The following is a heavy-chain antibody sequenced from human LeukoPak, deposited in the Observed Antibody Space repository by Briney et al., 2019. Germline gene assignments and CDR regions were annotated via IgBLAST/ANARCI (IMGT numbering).Heavy chain of an antibody. CDR1: GFTFSSYA. V-gene: IGHV4-34*01. CDR3: ASQSPGGYYDSSGPVDY. J-gene: IGHJ4*02. Sequence: PGGSLRLSCAASGFTFSSYAMSWIRQPPGKGLEWIGEINHSGSTNYNPSLKSRVTISVDTSKNQFSLKLSSVTAADTAVYYCASQSPGGYYDSSGPVDYWGQGTLVTVSS. CDR2: INHSGST. D-gene: IGHD3-22*01.